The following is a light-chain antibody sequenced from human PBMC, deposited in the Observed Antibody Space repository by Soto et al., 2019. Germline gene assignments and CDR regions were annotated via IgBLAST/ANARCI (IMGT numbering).Light chain of an antibody. Sequence: AIQMTQSPSSLSASVGDRVTITCRASQGIKNDLGWYQQKPGKAPKLLISAASSLESGVPSRFSGSGSGTDFTLTISSLQPEDFATNYCQQSYSTPWTFGQGTKVDIK. J-gene: IGKJ1*01. CDR2: AAS. CDR1: QGIKND. V-gene: IGKV1-6*01. CDR3: QQSYSTPWT.